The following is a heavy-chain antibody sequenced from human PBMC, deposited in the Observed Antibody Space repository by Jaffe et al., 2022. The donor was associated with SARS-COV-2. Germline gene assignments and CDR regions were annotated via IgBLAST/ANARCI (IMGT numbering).Heavy chain of an antibody. J-gene: IGHJ5*02. V-gene: IGHV1-69*02. CDR2: IIPILGIA. D-gene: IGHD6-13*01. CDR3: ARVEFSAEQVAAAGNGGVDNWFDP. CDR1: GGTFSSYT. Sequence: QVQLVQSGAEVKKPGSSVKVSCKASGGTFSSYTISWVRQAPGQGLEWMGRIIPILGIANYAQKFQGRVTITADKSTSTAYMELSSLRSEDTAVYYCARVEFSAEQVAAAGNGGVDNWFDPWGQGTLVTVSS.